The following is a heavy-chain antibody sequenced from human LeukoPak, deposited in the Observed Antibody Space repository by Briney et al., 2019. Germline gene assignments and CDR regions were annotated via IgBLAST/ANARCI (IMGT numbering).Heavy chain of an antibody. CDR2: IIPIFGTA. CDR3: ARVVVAATTYYMDV. CDR1: GGTFSSYA. D-gene: IGHD2-15*01. J-gene: IGHJ6*03. Sequence: SVKVSCKASGGTFSSYAISWVRQAPGQGLEWMGGIIPIFGTANYAQKFQGRVTITADKSTSTAYMELSSLRSEDTAVYYCARVVVAATTYYMDVWGKGTTVTVSS. V-gene: IGHV1-69*06.